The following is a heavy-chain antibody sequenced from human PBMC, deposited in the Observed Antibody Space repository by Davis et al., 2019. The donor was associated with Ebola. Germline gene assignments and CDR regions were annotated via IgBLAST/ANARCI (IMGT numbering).Heavy chain of an antibody. Sequence: PGGSLRLSCAASGFTFSSYSMNWVRQAPGKGLEWVSYISSSSSTIYYADSVKGRFTISRDNAKNSLYLQMNSLRDEDTAVYYCASVGYDFWSGRYYYGMDVWGQGTTVTVSS. D-gene: IGHD3-3*01. CDR2: ISSSSSTI. CDR1: GFTFSSYS. V-gene: IGHV3-48*02. CDR3: ASVGYDFWSGRYYYGMDV. J-gene: IGHJ6*02.